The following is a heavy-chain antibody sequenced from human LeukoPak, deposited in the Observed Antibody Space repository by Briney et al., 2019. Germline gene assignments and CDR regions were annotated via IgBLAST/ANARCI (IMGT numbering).Heavy chain of an antibody. CDR2: IYSGGDT. V-gene: IGHV3-66*01. CDR1: GFIVSSNY. CDR3: ARDTYGYWYFDL. J-gene: IGHJ2*01. D-gene: IGHD3-10*01. Sequence: GGSLRLSCAASGFIVSSNYMSWVRQAPGKGLEWVSVIYSGGDTYYADSVKGRFTISRDNSKNTLYLQMNSLRAEDTAVYYCARDTYGYWYFDLWGRGTLVTVSS.